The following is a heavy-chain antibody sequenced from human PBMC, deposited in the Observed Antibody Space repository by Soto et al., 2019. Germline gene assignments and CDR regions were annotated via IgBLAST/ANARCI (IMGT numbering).Heavy chain of an antibody. V-gene: IGHV3-21*01. D-gene: IGHD6-13*01. CDR3: ARDDGEAAPANYYYGMDV. J-gene: IGHJ6*02. CDR2: ISSSSSYI. CDR1: GFTFSSYS. Sequence: GGSLRLSCAASGFTFSSYSMNWVRQAPGKGLEWVSSISSSSSYIYYADSVKGRFTISRDNAKNSLYLQMNSLRAEDTAVYYCARDDGEAAPANYYYGMDVPGQGTTVTLPS.